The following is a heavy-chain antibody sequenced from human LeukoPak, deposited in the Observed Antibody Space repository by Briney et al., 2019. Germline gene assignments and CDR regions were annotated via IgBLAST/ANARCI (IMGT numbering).Heavy chain of an antibody. Sequence: PGGSLRLSCAASGFAFPNYWMVWVRQAPGKGLEWVSAITDGGGSTYYADSVKGRFTISRDNSKNTLYLHMNSLRAEDTAVYYCAKDPPILRWSFDYWGQGTLVTVS. D-gene: IGHD4-23*01. V-gene: IGHV3-23*01. J-gene: IGHJ4*02. CDR1: GFAFPNYW. CDR3: AKDPPILRWSFDY. CDR2: ITDGGGST.